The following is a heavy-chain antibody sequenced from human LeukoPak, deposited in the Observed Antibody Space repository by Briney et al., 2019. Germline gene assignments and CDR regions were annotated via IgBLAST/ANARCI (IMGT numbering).Heavy chain of an antibody. CDR2: MSSTGSTI. V-gene: IGHV3-11*01. CDR1: GFSFSDDY. Sequence: GGSLRLSCEGSGFSFSDDYMSWLRQVPGKGLEWVSYMSSTGSTIFYADSVKGRFTISRDNAKNSLYLQMNSLRAEDTAVYYCARDRRGSGYDPGVIGYWGQGTLVTVSS. CDR3: ARDRRGSGYDPGVIGY. D-gene: IGHD5-12*01. J-gene: IGHJ4*02.